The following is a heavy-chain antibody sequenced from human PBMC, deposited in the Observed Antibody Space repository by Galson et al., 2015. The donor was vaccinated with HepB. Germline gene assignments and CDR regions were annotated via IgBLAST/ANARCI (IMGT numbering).Heavy chain of an antibody. V-gene: IGHV3-74*01. CDR2: INSDGSST. J-gene: IGHJ4*02. Sequence: SLRLSCAASGFTFRSYRMHWVRQAPGKGLVWVSRINSDGSSTTYADSVKGRFTISRDNAKNTLYLQMSSLRAEDTAVYYCARGGGSYQLLYSLDSWGQGTLVTVSS. CDR1: GFTFRSYR. CDR3: ARGGGSYQLLYSLDS. D-gene: IGHD2-2*01.